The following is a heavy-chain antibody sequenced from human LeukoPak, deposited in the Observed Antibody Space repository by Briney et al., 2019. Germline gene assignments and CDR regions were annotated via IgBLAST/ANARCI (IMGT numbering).Heavy chain of an antibody. V-gene: IGHV4-59*01. CDR2: MHYSGST. Sequence: SETLSLTCTVSGGSISSYYWSWFRQPPGKGLEWIGYMHYSGSTNYNPSLKSRVTISVDTSKDQISLKLSSVTAADTAVYYCARWILYSSGSYSDYWGQGTLVTVSS. CDR1: GGSISSYY. D-gene: IGHD3-10*01. CDR3: ARWILYSSGSYSDY. J-gene: IGHJ4*02.